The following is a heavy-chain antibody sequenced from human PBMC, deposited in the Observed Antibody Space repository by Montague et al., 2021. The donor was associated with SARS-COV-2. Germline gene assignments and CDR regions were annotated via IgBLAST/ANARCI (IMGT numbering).Heavy chain of an antibody. J-gene: IGHJ4*02. CDR1: GDSVSSNRLA. V-gene: IGHV6-1*01. Sequence: CAISGDSVSSNRLAWSWIRQSPPRGFEWLGRTYYKYKWYSDYAPSVRGRLTVNPDASKNEFSLELNYVTPEDTAVYYCVRYSGWFYFDFWGQGTLVTVSS. D-gene: IGHD6-19*01. CDR2: TYYKYKWYS. CDR3: VRYSGWFYFDF.